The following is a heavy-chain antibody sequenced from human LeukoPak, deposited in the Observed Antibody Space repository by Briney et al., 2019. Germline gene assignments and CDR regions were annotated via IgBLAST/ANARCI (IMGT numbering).Heavy chain of an antibody. D-gene: IGHD3-10*01. J-gene: IGHJ6*03. CDR3: ARVRRVIIIRGYMDV. V-gene: IGHV4-4*02. Sequence: SGTLSLTCAVSGGSISSSNWWSWVRQPPGKGLEWIGEIYHSGSTNYNPSLKSLVTISVDKSKNQFSLKLSSVTAADTAVYYCARVRRVIIIRGYMDVWGKGTTVTVSS. CDR1: GGSISSSNW. CDR2: IYHSGST.